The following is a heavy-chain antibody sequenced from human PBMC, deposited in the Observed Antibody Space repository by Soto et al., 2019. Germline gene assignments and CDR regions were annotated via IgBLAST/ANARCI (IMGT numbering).Heavy chain of an antibody. CDR2: MNPYSGNT. D-gene: IGHD6-25*01. Sequence: ASVKVSCKASGYTFTTYDINWVRQATGQWLEWSGWMNPYSGNTGYAQKFQGRVTVTRNTSISTVYMELSGLRPDDTAVYYCARRKERAGPHYFDYWGQGSQVTVSS. V-gene: IGHV1-8*01. CDR1: GYTFTTYD. J-gene: IGHJ4*02. CDR3: ARRKERAGPHYFDY.